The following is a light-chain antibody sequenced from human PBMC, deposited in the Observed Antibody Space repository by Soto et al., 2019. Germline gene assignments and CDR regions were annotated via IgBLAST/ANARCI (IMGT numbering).Light chain of an antibody. J-gene: IGLJ1*01. CDR3: SSYTSSSSYV. CDR1: SRDVGAYQY. Sequence: SVLTQPAPVSGSPGQVITISCPGTSRDVGAYQYVSWYQQHPGKAPKLMIYDVSNRPSGVSNRFSGSKSGNTASLTISGLQAEDEADYYCSSYTSSSSYVFGTGTKVTVL. V-gene: IGLV2-14*03. CDR2: DVS.